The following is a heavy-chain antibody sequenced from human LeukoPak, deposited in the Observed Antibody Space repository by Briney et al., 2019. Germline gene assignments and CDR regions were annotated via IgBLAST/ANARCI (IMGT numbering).Heavy chain of an antibody. J-gene: IGHJ4*02. CDR3: AKSEVYYFGTSGGFDY. CDR1: GFMFSKYG. Sequence: PGGSLRLSCAASGFMFSKYGIHWVRQAPGKGLEWVTFIGYDGRNKYYADSVKGRFTISRDNSKNTLYLQMNSLRAEDTAVYYCAKSEVYYFGTSGGFDYWGQGTLVTVAS. V-gene: IGHV3-30*02. CDR2: IGYDGRNK. D-gene: IGHD3-22*01.